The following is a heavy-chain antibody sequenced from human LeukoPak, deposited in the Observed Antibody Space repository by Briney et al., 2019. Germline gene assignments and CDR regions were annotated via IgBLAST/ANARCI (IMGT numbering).Heavy chain of an antibody. D-gene: IGHD2-8*01. CDR3: AGGVGYCSNGVCHRYYDY. CDR1: GFTFGNYP. Sequence: PGGSLRLSCAASGFTFGNYPIFWVRQAPGKGLEYVSAISPNGDYTEYANSVKGRFTISRDNSKNTLFLQMGGLRAEDMAVYYCAGGVGYCSNGVCHRYYDYWGQGTLVTVSS. V-gene: IGHV3-64*01. J-gene: IGHJ4*02. CDR2: ISPNGDYT.